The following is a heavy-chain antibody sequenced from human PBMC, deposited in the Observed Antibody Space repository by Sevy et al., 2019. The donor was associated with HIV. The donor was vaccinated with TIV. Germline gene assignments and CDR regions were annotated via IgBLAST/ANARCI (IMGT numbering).Heavy chain of an antibody. J-gene: IGHJ6*02. CDR1: GFTFSSYG. D-gene: IGHD5-18*01. CDR2: IWYDGSNK. V-gene: IGHV3-33*01. CDR3: ARVATVDTAMVSFYYYYGMDV. Sequence: GGSLRLSCAASGFTFSSYGMHWVRQAPGKGLEWVAVIWYDGSNKYYADSVKGRFTISRDNSKNTLYLQMNSLRAEDTAVYYCARVATVDTAMVSFYYYYGMDVWGQGTTVTVSS.